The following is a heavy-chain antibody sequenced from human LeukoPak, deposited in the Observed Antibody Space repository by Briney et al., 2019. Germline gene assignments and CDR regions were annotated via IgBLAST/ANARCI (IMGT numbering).Heavy chain of an antibody. J-gene: IGHJ4*02. CDR3: ARPSIVVVPAAIGVDY. CDR1: GFTFSSYW. D-gene: IGHD2-2*01. Sequence: GGSLRLSCAASGFTFSSYWMSWVRQAPGKGLEWVANIKQDGSEKYYVDSVKGRSTISRDNAKNSLYLQMNSLRAEDTAVYYCARPSIVVVPAAIGVDYWGQGTLVTVSS. V-gene: IGHV3-7*01. CDR2: IKQDGSEK.